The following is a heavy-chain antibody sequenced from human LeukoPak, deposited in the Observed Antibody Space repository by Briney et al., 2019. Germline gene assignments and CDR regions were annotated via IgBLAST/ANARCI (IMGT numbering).Heavy chain of an antibody. CDR2: ISYDGSNK. V-gene: IGHV3-30*04. D-gene: IGHD2-21*02. CDR1: GFTFSSYA. J-gene: IGHJ3*02. CDR3: ARDGVVVTGGGAFDI. Sequence: PGGSLRLSCVASGFTFSSYAMHWVRQAPGKGLEWVAVISYDGSNKYYADSVKGRFTISRDNSKNTLYLQMNSLRAEDTAVYYCARDGVVVTGGGAFDIWGQGTMVTVSS.